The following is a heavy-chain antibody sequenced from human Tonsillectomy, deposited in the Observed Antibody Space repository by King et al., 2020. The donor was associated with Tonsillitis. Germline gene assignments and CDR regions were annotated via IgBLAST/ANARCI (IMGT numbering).Heavy chain of an antibody. CDR1: GFTFSSYW. D-gene: IGHD7-27*01. CDR2: IKQDGSEK. J-gene: IGHJ2*01. V-gene: IGHV3-7*03. Sequence: VQLVESGGGLVQPGGSLRLSCAASGFTFSSYWMSWVRQAPGKGLEWVANIKQDGSEKYYVDSVKGRFTISRDNAKNSLYLQMNSLRTEDTAVYYCAGDAGVRVYFDLWGRGTLVTVSS. CDR3: AGDAGVRVYFDL.